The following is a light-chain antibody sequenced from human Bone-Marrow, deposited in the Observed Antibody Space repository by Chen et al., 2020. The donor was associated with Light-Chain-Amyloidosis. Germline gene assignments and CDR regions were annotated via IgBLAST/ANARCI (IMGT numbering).Light chain of an antibody. V-gene: IGLV2-23*01. CDR2: EGS. J-gene: IGLJ2*01. CDR3: CSYAGSSSLV. Sequence: SALTQPASVAGSPGQSITIPCTGTSSDVGCYHLVSWYQQHPGKAPKLMIYEGSKRSSGVSNRFSGSKSGNTASLTISGLQAEYEADYYCCSYAGSSSLVFGGGTKLTVL. CDR1: SSDVGCYHL.